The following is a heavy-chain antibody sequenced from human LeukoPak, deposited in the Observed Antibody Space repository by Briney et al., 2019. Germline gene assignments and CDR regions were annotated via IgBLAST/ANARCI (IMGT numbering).Heavy chain of an antibody. CDR3: ATDDPTALGSGWRNFAFDI. D-gene: IGHD6-19*01. CDR2: FDPEDGET. CDR1: GYTLTELS. V-gene: IGHV1-24*01. Sequence: ASVKVSCKVSGYTLTELSMHWVRQAPGKGLEWMGGFDPEDGETIYAQKFQGRVTMTQDTSTDTAYMELSSLRSEDTAVYYCATDDPTALGSGWRNFAFDIWGQGTMVTVSS. J-gene: IGHJ3*02.